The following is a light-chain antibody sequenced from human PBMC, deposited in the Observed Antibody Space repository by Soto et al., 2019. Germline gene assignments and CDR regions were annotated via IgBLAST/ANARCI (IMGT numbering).Light chain of an antibody. CDR1: QSISSW. CDR2: DAS. J-gene: IGKJ1*01. V-gene: IGKV1-5*01. Sequence: DIQMTQSPSTLSASVGDRVTITCRASQSISSWLAWYQQKPGKAPKLLIYDASSLESGVPSRFSGSGSGTEFTLTISSLQPDDFATYYCQQYNSDSQAFGQGTKVE. CDR3: QQYNSDSQA.